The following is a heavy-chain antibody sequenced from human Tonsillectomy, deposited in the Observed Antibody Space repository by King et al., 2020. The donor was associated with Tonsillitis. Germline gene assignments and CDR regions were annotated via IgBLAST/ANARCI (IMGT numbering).Heavy chain of an antibody. D-gene: IGHD3-16*01. CDR3: AREAGATVNWDYMDA. V-gene: IGHV3-33*08. Sequence: VQLVESGGGVVQPGRSLRLSCATSGFTFSSYAMHWVRQAPATGLEWVALIWYDGTKEKYADSVKGRFTISRDNSMNTLYLQMNSLRAEDTAVYYCAREAGATVNWDYMDAWGKGTTVTVSS. CDR2: IWYDGTKE. CDR1: GFTFSSYA. J-gene: IGHJ6*03.